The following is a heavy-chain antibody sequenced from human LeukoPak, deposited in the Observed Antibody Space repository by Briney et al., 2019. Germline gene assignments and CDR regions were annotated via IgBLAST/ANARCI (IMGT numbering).Heavy chain of an antibody. CDR2: INPNSGGT. CDR1: GGTFSSYA. Sequence: ASVKVSCKASGGTFSSYAISWVRQAPGQGLEWMGWINPNSGGTNYAQKFQGRVTMTRDTSISTAYMELSRLRSDDTAVYYCARVGANDAFDIWGQGTMVTVSP. J-gene: IGHJ3*02. V-gene: IGHV1-2*02. CDR3: ARVGANDAFDI. D-gene: IGHD1-26*01.